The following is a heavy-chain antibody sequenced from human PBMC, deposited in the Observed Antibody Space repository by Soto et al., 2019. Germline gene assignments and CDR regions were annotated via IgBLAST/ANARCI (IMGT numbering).Heavy chain of an antibody. J-gene: IGHJ5*02. Sequence: ASVKVSCKASGYTFTSYGISWVRQAPGQGLEWMGWISAYNGNTNYAQKLQGRVTMTTDTPTSTAYMELRSLRSDDTAVYYCASSNQGANSSLTVSDYWFEPWGQGTLVTVSS. CDR1: GYTFTSYG. CDR2: ISAYNGNT. D-gene: IGHD6-19*01. V-gene: IGHV1-18*01. CDR3: ASSNQGANSSLTVSDYWFEP.